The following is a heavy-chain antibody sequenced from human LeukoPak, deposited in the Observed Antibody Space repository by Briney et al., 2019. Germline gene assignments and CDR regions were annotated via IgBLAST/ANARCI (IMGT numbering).Heavy chain of an antibody. CDR3: ARRSGGIAADY. Sequence: GEALKISFKGSGYTFTSYWIGWGRQRPGKGGEGMGIIYPGASYTIYSLSFQGHVTISVDKSISTAHLQWSSLKASDTAMYYCARRSGGIAADYWGQGTLVTVSS. CDR2: IYPGASYT. D-gene: IGHD6-25*01. CDR1: GYTFTSYW. V-gene: IGHV5-51*01. J-gene: IGHJ4*02.